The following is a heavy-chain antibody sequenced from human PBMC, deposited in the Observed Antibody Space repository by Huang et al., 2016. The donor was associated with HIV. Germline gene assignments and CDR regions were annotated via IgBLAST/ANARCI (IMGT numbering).Heavy chain of an antibody. CDR2: HTASSGDT. CDR3: ARDPKYHRIGYYRQRRGIDI. D-gene: IGHD3-22*01. Sequence: QIQLMQSGPELKQPGASVKVSCKASGYTFTSYWITWVRQAHGQGPEWRGWHTASSGDTEYAQTFKGRGTLTTDTSTNIAYMELRSLRSDDTAKYYCARDPKYHRIGYYRQRRGIDIWGQGTMVIVSS. CDR1: GYTFTSYW. V-gene: IGHV1-18*01. J-gene: IGHJ3*02.